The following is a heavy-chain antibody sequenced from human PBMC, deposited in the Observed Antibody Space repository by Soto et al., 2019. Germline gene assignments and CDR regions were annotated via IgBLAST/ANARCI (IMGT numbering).Heavy chain of an antibody. J-gene: IGHJ5*02. CDR2: IYYSGST. Sequence: SETLSLTCTVSGGSISSSSYYWGWIRQPPGKGLEWIGSIYYSGSTYYNPSLKSRVSISVDTSKNQFSLKLSSVTAADTAVYYCARLERLNNWFDPWGQGTLVTVSS. CDR1: GGSISSSSYY. D-gene: IGHD1-1*01. V-gene: IGHV4-39*01. CDR3: ARLERLNNWFDP.